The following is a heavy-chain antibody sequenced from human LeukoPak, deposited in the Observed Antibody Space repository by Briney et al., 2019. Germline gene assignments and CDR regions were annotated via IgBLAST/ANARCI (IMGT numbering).Heavy chain of an antibody. CDR1: GFTFSDFY. CDR3: ASDIVATSGDF. J-gene: IGHJ4*02. D-gene: IGHD5-12*01. V-gene: IGHV3-11*01. CDR2: ITSAGRAI. Sequence: GGSPRLSCAASGFTFSDFYMIWIRQAPGKGLEWVSYITSAGRAIYYADSVQGRFTISRDNARNSLYLQMNGLRAEDTAVYYCASDIVATSGDFWGQGTLVTVSS.